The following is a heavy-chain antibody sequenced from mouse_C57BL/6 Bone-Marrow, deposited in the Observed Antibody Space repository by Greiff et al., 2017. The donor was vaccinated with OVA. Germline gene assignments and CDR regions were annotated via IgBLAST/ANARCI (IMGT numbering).Heavy chain of an antibody. CDR3: SRTCDPFDY. V-gene: IGHV1-82*01. J-gene: IGHJ2*01. CDR2: IYPGDGDT. Sequence: VQLQQSGPELVKPGASVKISCKASGYAIRSSWMNWVKQRPGKGLEWIGRIYPGDGDTNYNGTVKGKATLTADKSSSTSYMQLSSLTSEYSAVYCCSRTCDPFDYWGQGTTLTVSS. CDR1: GYAIRSSW.